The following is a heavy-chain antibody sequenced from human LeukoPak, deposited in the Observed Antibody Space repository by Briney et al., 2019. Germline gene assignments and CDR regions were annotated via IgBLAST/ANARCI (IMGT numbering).Heavy chain of an antibody. V-gene: IGHV3-23*01. Sequence: GGSLRLSCAASGFTFSSCAMSWVRQAPGKGLEWVSGISDGGGTTNYADAVKGRFTISRDKSKNTLFLQMNSLRAEDTALYYCARDSFEAGIYYGMDVWGQGTTVTVSS. CDR1: GFTFSSCA. D-gene: IGHD6-13*01. CDR3: ARDSFEAGIYYGMDV. J-gene: IGHJ6*02. CDR2: ISDGGGTT.